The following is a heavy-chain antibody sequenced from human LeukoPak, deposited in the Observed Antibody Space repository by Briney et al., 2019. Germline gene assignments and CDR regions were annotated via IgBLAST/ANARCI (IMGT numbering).Heavy chain of an antibody. CDR3: ATGLWFGKYLDV. CDR1: GFTVSNNY. CDR2: MYSNSGT. V-gene: IGHV3-53*01. D-gene: IGHD3-10*01. Sequence: PGGSLRLSCAASGFTVSNNYMSWVRQAPGKGLEWVSLMYSNSGTFYADSVKGRFTISRDNSKNTLYLQMNSLRVEDTAVYYCATGLWFGKYLDVWGKGTTVTISS. J-gene: IGHJ6*04.